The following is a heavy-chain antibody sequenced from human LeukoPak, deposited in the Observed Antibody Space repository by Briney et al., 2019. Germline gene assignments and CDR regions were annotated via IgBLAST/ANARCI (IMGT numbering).Heavy chain of an antibody. CDR3: ARDTANYYYDSSGYYFDY. Sequence: ASVKVSCKASGYTFISYYMHWVRQAPGQGLEWMGIVNPRGGSTSYAQKFQGRVTMTRDTSTSTVYMELSSLRSEDTAVYYCARDTANYYYDSSGYYFDYWGQGTLVTVSS. CDR2: VNPRGGST. V-gene: IGHV1-46*01. D-gene: IGHD3-22*01. CDR1: GYTFISYY. J-gene: IGHJ4*02.